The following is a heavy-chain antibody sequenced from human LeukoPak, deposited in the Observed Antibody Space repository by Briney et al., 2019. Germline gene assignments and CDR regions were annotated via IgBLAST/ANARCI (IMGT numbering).Heavy chain of an antibody. V-gene: IGHV3-74*01. CDR3: ARDLEGVFDF. J-gene: IGHJ4*02. D-gene: IGHD3-10*01. CDR1: GFTFSSYW. Sequence: GGSLRLSCAASGFTFSSYWMNWVRQAPGKGLVWVSRIASDGSSTTYADSVKGRFSISRDNAKNTLYLQMNSLSAEDSAVYYCARDLEGVFDFWGQGTLVTVSS. CDR2: IASDGSST.